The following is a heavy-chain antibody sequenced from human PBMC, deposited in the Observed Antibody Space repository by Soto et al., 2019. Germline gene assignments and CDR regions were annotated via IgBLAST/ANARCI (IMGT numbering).Heavy chain of an antibody. CDR2: ISSSGIYI. Sequence: GGSLRLSSAASGFTFSSHSMNWVRQAPGKGLEWVSYISSSGIYIYYADSVKGRFTISRDNAKNSLYLQMNSLRAEDTAVYYCASGLSPTFDYWGQGTLVTVSS. V-gene: IGHV3-21*05. D-gene: IGHD3-16*02. J-gene: IGHJ4*02. CDR3: ASGLSPTFDY. CDR1: GFTFSSHS.